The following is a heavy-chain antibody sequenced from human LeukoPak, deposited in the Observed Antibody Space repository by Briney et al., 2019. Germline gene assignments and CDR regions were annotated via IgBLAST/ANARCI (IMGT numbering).Heavy chain of an antibody. CDR1: GFTFSSYA. CDR3: VRWYSSSWYWFDP. V-gene: IGHV3-23*01. Sequence: PGGSLRLSCAASGFTFSSYAMSWVRQAPGKGLEWVSAISGSGGSTYYADSVKGRFTISRDNSKNTLYLQMNSLRAEDTAVYYCVRWYSSSWYWFDPWGQGTLVTVSS. CDR2: ISGSGGST. D-gene: IGHD6-13*01. J-gene: IGHJ5*02.